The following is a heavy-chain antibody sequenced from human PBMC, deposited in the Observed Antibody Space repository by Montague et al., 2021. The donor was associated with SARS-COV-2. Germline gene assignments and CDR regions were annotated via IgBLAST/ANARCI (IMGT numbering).Heavy chain of an antibody. Sequence: PALVKPTQTLTLTCTFSGFSLSTPNVGVGWIRQPPGKALEWVAVIYSNDEKRYSPSLRNRLTITKDTAKNQVVLSLTYVDPVDTATYYCAHLIRYYDIFTGIPLDDWGQGSQVTVSS. CDR1: GFSLSTPNVG. V-gene: IGHV2-5*01. D-gene: IGHD3-9*01. J-gene: IGHJ4*02. CDR3: AHLIRYYDIFTGIPLDD. CDR2: IYSNDEK.